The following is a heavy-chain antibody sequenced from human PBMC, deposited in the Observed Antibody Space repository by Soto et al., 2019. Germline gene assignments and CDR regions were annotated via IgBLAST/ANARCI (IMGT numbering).Heavy chain of an antibody. Sequence: ASVKVACKSSGDSFTSYGMSGVRHAPGKGLEWMGWISAYNGNTNYAQKLQGRVTMTTDTSTSTAYMELRSLRSDDTAVYYCARDRLNGMITFGGVIVSDYWGQGTLVTVSS. D-gene: IGHD3-16*02. CDR2: ISAYNGNT. J-gene: IGHJ4*02. CDR3: ARDRLNGMITFGGVIVSDY. V-gene: IGHV1-18*01. CDR1: GDSFTSYG.